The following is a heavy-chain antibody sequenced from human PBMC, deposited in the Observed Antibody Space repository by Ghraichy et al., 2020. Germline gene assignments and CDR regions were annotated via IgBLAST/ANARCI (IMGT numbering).Heavy chain of an antibody. CDR1: GFTFSDYY. Sequence: RGSLRLSCAASGFTFSDYYMSWIRQAPGKGLEWVSHISGSGSTIYYADSVKGRFTISRDNAKNSLYLQMNSLRAEDTAVYYCAIFTFSGSHGGFDYWGQGTLVTVSS. J-gene: IGHJ4*02. CDR2: ISGSGSTI. CDR3: AIFTFSGSHGGFDY. D-gene: IGHD1-26*01. V-gene: IGHV3-11*01.